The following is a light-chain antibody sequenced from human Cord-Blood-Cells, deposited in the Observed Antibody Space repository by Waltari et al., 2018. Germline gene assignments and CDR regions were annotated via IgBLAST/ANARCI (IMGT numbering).Light chain of an antibody. Sequence: DSQMTQSPSSLSASVGDRVTITCRASQSISSYLNWYQQKPGKAPKLLIDAASSLQSAVPSRFSGSGSGTDFTLTISSLQPEDFATYYCQQSYSTPFTFGPGTKGDIK. CDR3: QQSYSTPFT. CDR2: AAS. CDR1: QSISSY. V-gene: IGKV1-39*01. J-gene: IGKJ3*01.